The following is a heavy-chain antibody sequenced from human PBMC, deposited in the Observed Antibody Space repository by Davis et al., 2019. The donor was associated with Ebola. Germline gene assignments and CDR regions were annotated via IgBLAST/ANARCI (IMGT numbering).Heavy chain of an antibody. CDR2: IYYSGST. V-gene: IGHV4-61*01. Sequence: MPSETLSLTCTVSGGSASSGSYYWSWIRQPPGKGLEWIGYIYYSGSTNYNPSLKSRVTISVDTSKNQFSLKLSSVTAADTAVYYCARGTGSSSWYYWGQGTLVTVSS. J-gene: IGHJ4*02. D-gene: IGHD6-13*01. CDR3: ARGTGSSSWYY. CDR1: GGSASSGSYY.